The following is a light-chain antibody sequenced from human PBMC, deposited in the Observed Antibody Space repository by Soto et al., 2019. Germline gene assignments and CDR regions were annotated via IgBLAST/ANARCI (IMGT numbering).Light chain of an antibody. CDR3: KLYDGH. J-gene: IGKJ3*01. Sequence: DIQMTQSPSTLSASVGDRVTITCRASQNISRWLAWYQQRPGKAPKLLIYDASSLQSGVPSRFSGSGSGTEFTLTISSLQPDDFASYYCKLYDGHFGPGTKVDIK. CDR1: QNISRW. CDR2: DAS. V-gene: IGKV1-5*01.